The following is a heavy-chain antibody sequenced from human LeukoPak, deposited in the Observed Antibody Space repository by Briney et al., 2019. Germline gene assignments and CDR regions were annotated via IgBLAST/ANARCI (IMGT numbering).Heavy chain of an antibody. D-gene: IGHD6-19*01. CDR2: ISGSGGST. V-gene: IGHV3-23*01. Sequence: TGGSLRLSCAASGFTFSSYAMSWVRQAPGKGLEWVSAISGSGGSTYYADSVKGRFTISRDNSKNTLYLQMNSLRAEDTAVYYCAKDGKQWLARYNWFDPWGQGTLVTVSS. CDR3: AKDGKQWLARYNWFDP. J-gene: IGHJ5*02. CDR1: GFTFSSYA.